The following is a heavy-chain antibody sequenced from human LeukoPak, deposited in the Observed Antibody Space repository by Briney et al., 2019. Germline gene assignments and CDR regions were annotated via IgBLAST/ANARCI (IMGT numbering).Heavy chain of an antibody. V-gene: IGHV4-4*07. CDR3: ARDKGSCSSTSCSPNYYMDV. Sequence: SETLSLICTVSGGSISSYYWSWIRQPAGKGLEWIGRIYTSGSTNYNPSLKSRVTMSVDTSKNQFSLKLSSVTAADTAVYYCARDKGSCSSTSCSPNYYMDVWGKGTTVTVSS. J-gene: IGHJ6*03. CDR1: GGSISSYY. CDR2: IYTSGST. D-gene: IGHD2-2*01.